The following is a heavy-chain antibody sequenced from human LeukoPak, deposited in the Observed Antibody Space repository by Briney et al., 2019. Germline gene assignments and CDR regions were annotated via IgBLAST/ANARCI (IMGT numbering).Heavy chain of an antibody. J-gene: IGHJ4*02. CDR3: ASELPSPDY. CDR2: IYYSGST. V-gene: IGHV4-59*01. D-gene: IGHD1-26*01. CDR1: GGSISSYY. Sequence: PSETLSLTCTVSGGSISSYYWSWIRQPPGKGLEWIGYIYYSGSTNYNPSLKSRVTISVDTSKNQFSLKLSSVTAADTAVYYCASELPSPDYWGQGTLVTVSS.